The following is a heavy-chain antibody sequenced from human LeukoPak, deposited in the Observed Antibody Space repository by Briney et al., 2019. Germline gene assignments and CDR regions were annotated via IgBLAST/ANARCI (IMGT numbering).Heavy chain of an antibody. V-gene: IGHV1-2*02. CDR3: ARESGDSSGSTHFDY. CDR1: GYTFTGYY. Sequence: ASVKVSFMASGYTFTGYYMHWVRQAPGQGLEWMGWINPNSGGTNYAQKFQGRVTMTRDTSISTAYMELSRLRSDDTAVYYCARESGDSSGSTHFDYWGQGTLVTVSS. CDR2: INPNSGGT. D-gene: IGHD6-19*01. J-gene: IGHJ4*02.